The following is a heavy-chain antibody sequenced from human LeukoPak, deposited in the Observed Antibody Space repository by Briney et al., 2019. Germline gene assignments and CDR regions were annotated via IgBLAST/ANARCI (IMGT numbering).Heavy chain of an antibody. V-gene: IGHV4-39*07. CDR3: ARIIAAAGIWWFDP. Sequence: SETLSLTCTVSGGSISSSSYYWGWIRQPPGKGLEWIGSLYYSGSTYYNPSLKSRVTISVDTSKNQFSLKLSSVTAADTAVYYCARIIAAAGIWWFDPWGQGTLVTVSS. D-gene: IGHD6-13*01. CDR2: LYYSGST. J-gene: IGHJ5*02. CDR1: GGSISSSSYY.